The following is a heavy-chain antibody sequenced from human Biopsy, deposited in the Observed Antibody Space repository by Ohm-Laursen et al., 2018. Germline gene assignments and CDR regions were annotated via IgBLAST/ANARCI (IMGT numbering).Heavy chain of an antibody. CDR2: INSMFGTT. CDR3: AKRGVERGRPLAY. CDR1: GGTFSSFG. J-gene: IGHJ4*02. D-gene: IGHD1-1*01. V-gene: IGHV1-69*01. Sequence: SSVKVSCKASGGTFSSFGISWVRQAPGQGLEWMGGINSMFGTTNYAQPFQGRVTITADESTSTAYMEVSSLRSEDTAVYYCAKRGVERGRPLAYWGQGTLVTVSS.